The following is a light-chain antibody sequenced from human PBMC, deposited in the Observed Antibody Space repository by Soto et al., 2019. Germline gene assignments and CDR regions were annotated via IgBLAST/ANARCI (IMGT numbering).Light chain of an antibody. CDR1: PTXSFW. CDR3: QQYYMDPWT. V-gene: IGKV1-5*03. CDR2: KPS. J-gene: IGKJ1*01. Sequence: IPMTKSPSTLSGSVGDRVTTTCRASPTXSFWMALYQQKPGKAPTLLXDKPSTLKSGCPSSFSGSGSGTEFTPTSSRRHHDYSVTYYWQQYYMDPWTFGQGTKVDIK.